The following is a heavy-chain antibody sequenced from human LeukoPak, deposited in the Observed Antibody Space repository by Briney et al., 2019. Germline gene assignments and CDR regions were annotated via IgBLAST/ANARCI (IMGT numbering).Heavy chain of an antibody. CDR3: ARGKSTHYDYVWGSFSINWFDP. CDR2: ISSSSSYI. J-gene: IGHJ5*02. Sequence: GGSLRLSCAASGFTFSSYSMNWVRQAPGKGLEWVSSISSSSSYIYYADSVKGRFTISRDNAKNSLYLQMNSLRAEDTAVYYCARGKSTHYDYVWGSFSINWFDPWGQGTLVTVSS. D-gene: IGHD3-16*01. CDR1: GFTFSSYS. V-gene: IGHV3-21*04.